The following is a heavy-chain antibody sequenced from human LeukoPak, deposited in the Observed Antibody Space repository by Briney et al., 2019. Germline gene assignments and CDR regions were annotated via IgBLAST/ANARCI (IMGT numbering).Heavy chain of an antibody. CDR1: GFTFSNYG. J-gene: IGHJ4*02. V-gene: IGHV3-30*02. CDR2: IRSDGSNK. CDR3: AKDRTSGDFGGDDY. D-gene: IGHD2-21*01. Sequence: QPGGSLVLSCAASGFTFSNYGMHWVRQAPGKGLEWVAFIRSDGSNKYYADSVKGRFTISRDNSKNTLYLQMSSLRAEDTAVYYCAKDRTSGDFGGDDYWGQGTLITVSS.